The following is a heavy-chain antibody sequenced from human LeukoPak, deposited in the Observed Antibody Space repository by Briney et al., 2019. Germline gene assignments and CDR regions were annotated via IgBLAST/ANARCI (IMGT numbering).Heavy chain of an antibody. CDR3: ARASLRSTFDY. D-gene: IGHD4-17*01. Sequence: SETLSLTCAVSGGSISSGGYSWSWIRQPPGKGLEWIGYIYHSGSTYYNPSLKSRVTISVDRSKNQFSLKLSSVTAADTAVYYCARASLRSTFDYWGQGTLVTVSS. CDR1: GGSISSGGYS. CDR2: IYHSGST. J-gene: IGHJ4*02. V-gene: IGHV4-30-2*01.